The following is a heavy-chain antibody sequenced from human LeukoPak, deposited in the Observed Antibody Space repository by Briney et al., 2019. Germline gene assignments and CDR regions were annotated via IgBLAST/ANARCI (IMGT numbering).Heavy chain of an antibody. CDR1: GFTFSSYA. CDR3: ARSPYGDYYFDY. D-gene: IGHD4-17*01. CDR2: ISNGGSNT. V-gene: IGHV3-30-3*01. Sequence: GGSLRLSCAASGFTFSSYALHWVRQAPGKGLEWVAIISNGGSNTYYADSVKGRFTISRDNSKDTLYLQMNSLRAEDTAVYYCARSPYGDYYFDYWGQGTLVTVSS. J-gene: IGHJ4*02.